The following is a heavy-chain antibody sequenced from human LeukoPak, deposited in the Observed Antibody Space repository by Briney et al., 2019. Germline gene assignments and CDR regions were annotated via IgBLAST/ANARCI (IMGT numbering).Heavy chain of an antibody. CDR2: INWNGGST. D-gene: IGHD6-19*01. V-gene: IGHV3-20*04. CDR1: GFTFDDYG. J-gene: IGHJ4*02. CDR3: ARRGIAVSGNDY. Sequence: GGSLRLSCAASGFTFDDYGTSWVRQAPGKGLEWVSGINWNGGSTGYADSVKGRFTISRDNAKNSLYLQMNSLRAEDTALYYCARRGIAVSGNDYWGQGTLVTVSS.